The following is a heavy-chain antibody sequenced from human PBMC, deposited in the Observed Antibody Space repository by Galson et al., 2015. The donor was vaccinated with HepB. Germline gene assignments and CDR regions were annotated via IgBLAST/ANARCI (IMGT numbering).Heavy chain of an antibody. D-gene: IGHD1-26*01. Sequence: SLRLSCAASGFTFSSYSMNWVRQAPGKGLEWVSSISSSSSYIYYADSVKGRFTISRDNAKNSLYLQMNSLRAEDTAVYYCARGLGSSSRPTSRYFQHWGQGTLVTVSS. CDR3: ARGLGSSSRPTSRYFQH. V-gene: IGHV3-21*01. CDR2: ISSSSSYI. J-gene: IGHJ1*01. CDR1: GFTFSSYS.